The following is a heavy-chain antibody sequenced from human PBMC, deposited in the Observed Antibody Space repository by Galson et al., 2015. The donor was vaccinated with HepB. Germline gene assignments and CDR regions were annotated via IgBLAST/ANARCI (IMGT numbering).Heavy chain of an antibody. V-gene: IGHV3-21*01. CDR2: ISSGSSYM. CDR1: GFTFSSFS. CDR3: ARALYAGSGTYGEAVFHMDV. D-gene: IGHD3-10*01. J-gene: IGHJ6*03. Sequence: SLRLSCAVSGFTFSSFSMNWVRQAPGKGLEWVSSISSGSSYMYYIDSVKGRFTIPRDNAMNSLYLQMNSLRAEDTAVYYCARALYAGSGTYGEAVFHMDVWGKGTTVTVSS.